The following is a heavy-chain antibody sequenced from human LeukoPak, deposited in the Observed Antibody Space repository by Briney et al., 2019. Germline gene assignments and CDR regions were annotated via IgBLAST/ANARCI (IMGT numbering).Heavy chain of an antibody. CDR1: GGSFSGYY. Sequence: SETLSLTCGVYGGSFSGYYWSWIRQPPGMGLEWIGEINHSGSTNYNPSLKSRVTISVDTSTNQFSLKLSSVTAADTAVYYCARRWGYGYVRYFDYWGQGTLVTVSS. V-gene: IGHV4-34*01. CDR2: INHSGST. D-gene: IGHD5-18*01. J-gene: IGHJ4*02. CDR3: ARRWGYGYVRYFDY.